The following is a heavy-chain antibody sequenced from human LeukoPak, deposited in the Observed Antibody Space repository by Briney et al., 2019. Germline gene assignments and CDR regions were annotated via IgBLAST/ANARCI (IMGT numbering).Heavy chain of an antibody. D-gene: IGHD3-10*01. Sequence: KSGPTLVNPTQTLTLTCTLSGFSLSTSGVAVAWIRQPPGKALEYLGLIYWDDDKRYNPSLKARLTITKDTTKNQVLLRMTNMRPVNTATYFCAHRFGSGTFYYFDYWGQGTLVTVSS. CDR3: AHRFGSGTFYYFDY. CDR1: GFSLSTSGVA. V-gene: IGHV2-5*02. J-gene: IGHJ4*02. CDR2: IYWDDDK.